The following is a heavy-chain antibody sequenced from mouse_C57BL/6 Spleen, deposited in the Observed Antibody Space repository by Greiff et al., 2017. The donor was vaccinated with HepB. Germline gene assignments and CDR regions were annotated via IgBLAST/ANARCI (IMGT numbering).Heavy chain of an antibody. CDR2: IRNKANNHAT. V-gene: IGHV6-6*01. Sequence: DVKLVESGGGLVQPGGSMKLSCAASGFTFSDAWMDWVRQSPEKGLEWVAEIRNKANNHATYYAESVKGRFTISRDDSKSSVYLQMNSLRAEDTGIYYCTAGVYYDYDGFAYWGQGTLVTVSA. D-gene: IGHD2-4*01. CDR3: TAGVYYDYDGFAY. J-gene: IGHJ3*01. CDR1: GFTFSDAW.